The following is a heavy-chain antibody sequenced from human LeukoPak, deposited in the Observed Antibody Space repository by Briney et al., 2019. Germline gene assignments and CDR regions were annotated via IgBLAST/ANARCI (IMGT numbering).Heavy chain of an antibody. CDR1: GFTFDDYG. CDR3: ARGYSRAAFDI. D-gene: IGHD2-15*01. CDR2: ISSTGGTI. V-gene: IGHV3-48*01. Sequence: GGSLRLSCAASGFTFDDYGMSWVRQAPGKGLEWVSFISSTGGTIYYADSVKGRFTVSRDNAKKSLLLQMNSLRAEDTALYYCARGYSRAAFDIWGQGTMVTVSS. J-gene: IGHJ3*02.